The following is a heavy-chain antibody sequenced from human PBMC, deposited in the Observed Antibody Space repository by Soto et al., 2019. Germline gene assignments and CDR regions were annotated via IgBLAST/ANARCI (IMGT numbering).Heavy chain of an antibody. Sequence: GGSLRLSGAASGFTFSNAWMSWVRQAPWKGLEWVGRIKSKTDGGTTDYAAPVKGRFTISRDDSKNTLYLQMKSLKTEDKAVYYCTPYTMIAFGGVLHYWGQGTLVTVSS. CDR1: GFTFSNAW. CDR3: TPYTMIAFGGVLHY. CDR2: IKSKTDGGTT. V-gene: IGHV3-15*01. J-gene: IGHJ4*02. D-gene: IGHD3-16*01.